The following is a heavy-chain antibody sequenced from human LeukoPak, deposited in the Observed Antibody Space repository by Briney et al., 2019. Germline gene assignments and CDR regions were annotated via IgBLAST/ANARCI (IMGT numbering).Heavy chain of an antibody. CDR1: GFTFSSYA. CDR3: ARDVGGNSADYYFDY. Sequence: PGRSLRLSCAASGFTFSSYAMHWVRQAPGKGLEWVAVISYDGSNKYCADSVKGRFTISRDNSKNTLYLQMNSLRVEDTAVYYCARDVGGNSADYYFDYWGQGTLVTVSS. V-gene: IGHV3-30*04. D-gene: IGHD4-23*01. J-gene: IGHJ4*02. CDR2: ISYDGSNK.